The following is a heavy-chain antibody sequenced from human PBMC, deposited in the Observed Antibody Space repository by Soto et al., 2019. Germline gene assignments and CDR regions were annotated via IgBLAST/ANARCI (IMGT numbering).Heavy chain of an antibody. J-gene: IGHJ4*02. CDR1: GFTFSNYA. V-gene: IGHV3-23*01. CDR2: LSDSGNT. CDR3: ARGGSVSGLYYFDY. D-gene: IGHD6-19*01. Sequence: PGGSLRLSCAASGFTFSNYAMSWVRQRPGEGLEWVSALSDSGNTYYVDSVKGRFTISRHDSNNTLFLQMDSLRAEDTAIYYCARGGSVSGLYYFDYWGQGALVTVSS.